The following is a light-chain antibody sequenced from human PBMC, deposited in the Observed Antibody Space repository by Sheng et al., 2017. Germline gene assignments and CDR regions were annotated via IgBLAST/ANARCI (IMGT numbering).Light chain of an antibody. Sequence: EIVMTQSPATLSVSPGERATLSCRASQSVSSNLAWYQQKPGQAPRLLIYGASIRATGIPARFSGSGSGTEFTLTISILQSEDFAVYYCQQYNNWPRTFGQGTKVGNQT. V-gene: IGKV3D-15*03. J-gene: IGKJ1*01. CDR1: QSVSSN. CDR2: GAS. CDR3: QQYNNWPRT.